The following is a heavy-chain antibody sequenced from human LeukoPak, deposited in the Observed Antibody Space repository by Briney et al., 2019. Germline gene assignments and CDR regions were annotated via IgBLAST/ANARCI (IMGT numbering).Heavy chain of an antibody. J-gene: IGHJ6*02. CDR2: MNPNSGNT. V-gene: IGHV1-8*01. Sequence: ASVKVSCKASGYTFTSYDINWVRQATGQGLEWMGWMNPNSGNTGYAQKFQGRVTMTRNTSIGTAYMELSSLRSEDTAVYYCARVQQYQLLYFWSRVGYYYYYGMDVWGQGATVTVSS. CDR3: ARVQQYQLLYFWSRVGYYYYYGMDV. D-gene: IGHD2-2*02. CDR1: GYTFTSYD.